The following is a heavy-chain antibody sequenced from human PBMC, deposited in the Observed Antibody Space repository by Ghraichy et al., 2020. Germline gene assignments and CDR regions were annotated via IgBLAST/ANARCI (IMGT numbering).Heavy chain of an antibody. CDR3: ASVPGSGSGYLFDY. V-gene: IGHV4-39*01. CDR1: GGSISSSSYY. D-gene: IGHD3-3*01. CDR2: IYYSGST. J-gene: IGHJ4*02. Sequence: SETLSLTCTVSGGSISSSSYYWGWIRQPPGKGLEWIGSIYYSGSTYYNPSLKSRVTISVDTSKNQFSLKLSSVTAADTAVYYCASVPGSGSGYLFDYWGQGTLVTVSS.